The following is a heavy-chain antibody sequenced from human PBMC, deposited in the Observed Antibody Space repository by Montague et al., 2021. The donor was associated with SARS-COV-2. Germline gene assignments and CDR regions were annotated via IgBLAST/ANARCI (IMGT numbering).Heavy chain of an antibody. CDR1: GYTFTSYD. D-gene: IGHD3-9*01. CDR3: ARRAQLLRYFDWDYSYGMDF. CDR2: MNPNSGNT. Sequence: SVKVSCKASGYTFTSYDINWVRQAPGQGLEWMGWMNPNSGNTGYAQKFQGRVTMTRNTSISTVYMELSSLRSEDTAVYYCARRAQLLRYFDWDYSYGMDFWSQGTTVTVSS. V-gene: IGHV1-8*01. J-gene: IGHJ6*02.